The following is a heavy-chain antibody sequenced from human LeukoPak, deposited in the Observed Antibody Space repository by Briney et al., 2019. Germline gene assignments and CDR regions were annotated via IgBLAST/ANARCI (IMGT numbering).Heavy chain of an antibody. CDR2: IYTSGST. J-gene: IGHJ5*02. D-gene: IGHD2-2*01. Sequence: SETLSLTCTVSGGSISSGNYYWSWVRQPAGKGLEWIGRIYTSGSTNYNPSLKSRVTIAVDTSKNQFSLKLTSVTAADTAVYYCAIYCSISSCQGNWFDPWGQGTLVTASS. CDR1: GGSISSGNYY. V-gene: IGHV4-61*02. CDR3: AIYCSISSCQGNWFDP.